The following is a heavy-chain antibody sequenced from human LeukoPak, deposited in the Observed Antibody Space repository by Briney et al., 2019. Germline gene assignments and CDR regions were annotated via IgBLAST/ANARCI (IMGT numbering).Heavy chain of an antibody. V-gene: IGHV3-21*01. Sequence: GGSLRHSCAASGFTFRSYSMNWVRQAPGKRLEWLSSITSSGSHMYYADSVKGRFTISRDNAKSSLYLQMNSLSAEDTAVYYCASFMTTVTIPDYWGQGTLVTVSS. CDR3: ASFMTTVTIPDY. J-gene: IGHJ4*02. CDR1: GFTFRSYS. D-gene: IGHD4-17*01. CDR2: ITSSGSHM.